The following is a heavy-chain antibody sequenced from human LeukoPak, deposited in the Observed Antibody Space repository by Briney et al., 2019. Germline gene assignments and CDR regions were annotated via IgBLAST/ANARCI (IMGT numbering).Heavy chain of an antibody. CDR1: GYTFTSYA. CDR3: ARDPDILTGYLFDY. Sequence: ASVKVSCKASGYTFTSYAMHWVRQAPGQRLEWMGWINAGNGNTKYSQKFQGRVTIARDTSASTAYMELSSLRSEDTAVYYCARDPDILTGYLFDYWGQGTLVTVSS. J-gene: IGHJ4*02. CDR2: INAGNGNT. D-gene: IGHD3-9*01. V-gene: IGHV1-3*01.